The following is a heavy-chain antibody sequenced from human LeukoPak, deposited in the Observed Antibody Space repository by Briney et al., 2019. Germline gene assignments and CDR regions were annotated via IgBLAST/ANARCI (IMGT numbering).Heavy chain of an antibody. D-gene: IGHD2-2*01. CDR3: VFGGRPAAMWDY. Sequence: GGSLRLSCAASGFTFSSYSMNWVRQAPGKGLEWVSYISSSSSTIYYADSVKGRFTISRDNAKSSLYLQMNSLRDEDTAVYYCVFGGRPAAMWDYWGQGTLVTVSS. J-gene: IGHJ4*02. CDR2: ISSSSSTI. V-gene: IGHV3-48*02. CDR1: GFTFSSYS.